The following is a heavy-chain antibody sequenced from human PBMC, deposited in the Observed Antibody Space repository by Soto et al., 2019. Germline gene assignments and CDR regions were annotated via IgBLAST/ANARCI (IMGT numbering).Heavy chain of an antibody. D-gene: IGHD6-19*01. CDR2: INHSGST. Sequence: SETLSLTCAVYGGSFSGYYWSWIRQPPGKGLEWIGEINHSGSTNYNPSLKSRVTISVDTSKNQFSLKLSSVTAADTAVYYCARGALKQWLVRGFYYWGQGTLVTVSS. CDR3: ARGALKQWLVRGFYY. J-gene: IGHJ4*02. CDR1: GGSFSGYY. V-gene: IGHV4-34*01.